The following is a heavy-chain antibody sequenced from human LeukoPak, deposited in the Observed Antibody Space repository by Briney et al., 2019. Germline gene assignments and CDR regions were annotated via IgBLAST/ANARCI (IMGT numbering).Heavy chain of an antibody. CDR2: ISSAGGTT. V-gene: IGHV3-64*04. CDR1: GFTFRDYP. D-gene: IGHD3-22*01. CDR3: ARDYYYDSSGDFDY. J-gene: IGHJ4*02. Sequence: GGSLRLSCSASGFTFRDYPIHWVRQAPGEGLQYVSAISSAGGTTYYADSVKGRFTISRDNSKNTLYLQMNSLRAEDTAVYYCARDYYYDSSGDFDYWGQGTLVTVSS.